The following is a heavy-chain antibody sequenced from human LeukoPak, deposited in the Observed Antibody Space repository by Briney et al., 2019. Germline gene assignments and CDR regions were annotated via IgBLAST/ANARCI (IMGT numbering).Heavy chain of an antibody. D-gene: IGHD5-18*01. CDR1: GFTFSSYW. V-gene: IGHV3-7*01. CDR2: IKQDGSEK. Sequence: GGSLRLSCAASGFTFSSYWMSWVRQAPGKGLGWVANIKQDGSEKYYVDSVKGRFTISRDNAKNSLYLQMNSLRAEDTAVYYCASGRYSYSPPRWFDPWGQGTLVTVSS. J-gene: IGHJ5*02. CDR3: ASGRYSYSPPRWFDP.